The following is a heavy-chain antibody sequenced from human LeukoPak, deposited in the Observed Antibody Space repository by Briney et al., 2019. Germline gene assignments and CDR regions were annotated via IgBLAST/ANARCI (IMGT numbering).Heavy chain of an antibody. V-gene: IGHV4-39*01. CDR3: ARILARDDSSTGYFDY. CDR1: GGSISSSSYY. J-gene: IGHJ4*02. CDR2: TYYSGST. Sequence: SETLSLTCTVSGGSISSSSYYWGWIRQPPGKGLEWIGSTYYSGSTYYNPSLKSRVTISVDTSKNQFSLKLSSVTAADTAVYYSARILARDDSSTGYFDYWGQGTLVTVSS. D-gene: IGHD3-22*01.